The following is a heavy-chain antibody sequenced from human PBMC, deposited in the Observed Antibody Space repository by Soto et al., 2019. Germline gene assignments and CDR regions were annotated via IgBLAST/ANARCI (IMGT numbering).Heavy chain of an antibody. J-gene: IGHJ5*02. CDR2: IWFDGSKK. CDR1: GFKFRNYA. CDR3: ARAHTMMILDRFDP. V-gene: IGHV3-33*01. D-gene: IGHD3-22*01. Sequence: GGSLRLSCAASGFKFRNYAIHWVRQAPGKGLEWVAVIWFDGSKKYYADSVKGRFTISRDNSKNTVYLDMNSLTADDTGVFYCARAHTMMILDRFDPWGHGTLVTVSS.